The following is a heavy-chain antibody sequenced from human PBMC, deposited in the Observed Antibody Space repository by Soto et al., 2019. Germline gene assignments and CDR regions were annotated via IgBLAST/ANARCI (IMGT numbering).Heavy chain of an antibody. CDR1: GFTFSNYA. J-gene: IGHJ4*02. CDR2: LSYDGSSK. Sequence: GGSLRLSCAASGFTFSNYAMHWVRQAPGKGLEWVADLSYDGSSKYYADSVKGRITLSRDNSKNTLFLQMNSLRPEDTALYYLTRGEAASCSSPIYFDYWGPGALVTLSS. D-gene: IGHD2-21*01. V-gene: IGHV3-30-3*01. CDR3: TRGEAASCSSPIYFDY.